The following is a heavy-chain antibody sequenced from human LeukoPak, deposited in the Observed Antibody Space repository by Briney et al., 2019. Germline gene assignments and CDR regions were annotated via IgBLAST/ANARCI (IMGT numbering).Heavy chain of an antibody. CDR1: GGSISSYY. CDR3: AREGYFDPFDY. D-gene: IGHD3-9*01. J-gene: IGHJ4*02. V-gene: IGHV4-4*07. CDR2: IYTSGST. Sequence: SETLSLTCTVSGGSISSYYWSWIRQPAGKALEWIGRIYTSGSTNYNPSLTSRVTMSVDPSKNRFSLQLSSVTAADTAVYYCAREGYFDPFDYWGQGTLVTVSS.